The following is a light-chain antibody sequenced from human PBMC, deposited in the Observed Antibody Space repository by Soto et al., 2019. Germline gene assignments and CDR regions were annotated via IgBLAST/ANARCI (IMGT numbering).Light chain of an antibody. Sequence: DIQMTQSPSSLSASVGDRVTLTCRASQSISSYLNWYQQKPGKAPNLLIFDASSLQSGVPSRFSGSGSGTDFTLTISSLQPEDFATYYCQQSYITPRTFGPGTKVEIK. CDR3: QQSYITPRT. J-gene: IGKJ1*01. CDR1: QSISSY. V-gene: IGKV1-39*01. CDR2: DAS.